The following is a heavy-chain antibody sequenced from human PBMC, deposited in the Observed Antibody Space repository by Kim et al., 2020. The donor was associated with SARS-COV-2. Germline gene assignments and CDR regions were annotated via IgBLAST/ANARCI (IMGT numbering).Heavy chain of an antibody. Sequence: GGSLRLSCAASGFTFSGSAMHWVRQASGKGLEWVGRIRSKANSYATAYAASVKGRFTISRDDSKNTAYLQMNSLKTEDTAVYYCTRLPQAGIVGTRSFGYWGQGTLVTVSS. CDR1: GFTFSGSA. V-gene: IGHV3-73*01. CDR3: TRLPQAGIVGTRSFGY. J-gene: IGHJ4*02. D-gene: IGHD1-26*01. CDR2: IRSKANSYAT.